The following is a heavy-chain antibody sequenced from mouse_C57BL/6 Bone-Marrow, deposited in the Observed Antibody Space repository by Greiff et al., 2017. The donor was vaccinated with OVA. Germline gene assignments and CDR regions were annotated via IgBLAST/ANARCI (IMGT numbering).Heavy chain of an antibody. J-gene: IGHJ3*01. V-gene: IGHV14-3*01. D-gene: IGHD2-1*01. CDR2: IDPADGNT. CDR3: ARWGNSWFAY. Sequence: VQLQQSVPELVRPGASVKLSCTASGFTFKNTYMHWVKQRPEQGLEWIGRIDPADGNTKYSPKFQGKATITADTSSNTAYLQLSSLTSEDTAVYYCARWGNSWFAYWGQGTLVTVSA. CDR1: GFTFKNTY.